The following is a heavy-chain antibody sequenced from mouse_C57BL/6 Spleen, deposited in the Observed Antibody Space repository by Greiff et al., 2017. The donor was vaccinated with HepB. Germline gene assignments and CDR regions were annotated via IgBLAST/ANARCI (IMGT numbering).Heavy chain of an antibody. D-gene: IGHD2-5*01. CDR3: ARGSYSNYFDY. J-gene: IGHJ2*01. CDR1: GYTFTSYW. CDR2: IDPSDSYT. V-gene: IGHV1-69*01. Sequence: QVQLQQPGAELVMPGASVKLSCKASGYTFTSYWMHWVKQRPGQGLEWIGEIDPSDSYTNYNQKFKGKSTLTVDKSSSTAYMQLSSLTSEDSAVYYCARGSYSNYFDYWGQGTTLTVSS.